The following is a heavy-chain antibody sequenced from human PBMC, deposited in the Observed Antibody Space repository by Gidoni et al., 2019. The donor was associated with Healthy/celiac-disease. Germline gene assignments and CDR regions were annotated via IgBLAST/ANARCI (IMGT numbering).Heavy chain of an antibody. CDR1: GGSLSSGSYY. D-gene: IGHD5-18*01. J-gene: IGHJ3*02. CDR2: IYTSGST. V-gene: IGHV4-61*02. Sequence: QVQLQESGPGLVKPSQTLSLTCTVSGGSLSSGSYYWSWIRQPAGKGLEWIGRIYTSGSTNYNPSLKSRVTISVDTSKNQFSLKLSSVTAADTAVYYCAREVDTAMVGAGAFDIWGQGTMVTVSS. CDR3: AREVDTAMVGAGAFDI.